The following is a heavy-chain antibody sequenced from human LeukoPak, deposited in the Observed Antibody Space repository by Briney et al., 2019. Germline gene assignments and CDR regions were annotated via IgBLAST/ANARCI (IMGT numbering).Heavy chain of an antibody. V-gene: IGHV5-51*01. J-gene: IGHJ3*02. D-gene: IGHD6-13*01. CDR3: ASSDSSSWYGDAFDI. CDR1: GYSFTSYW. CDR2: IYPGDSDT. Sequence: GESLKISCKSSGYSFTSYWIGWVRQMPGKGLEWMGIIYPGDSDTRYSPSFQGQVTISADKSISTAYLQWSSLKASDTAMYYCASSDSSSWYGDAFDIWGQGTMVTVSS.